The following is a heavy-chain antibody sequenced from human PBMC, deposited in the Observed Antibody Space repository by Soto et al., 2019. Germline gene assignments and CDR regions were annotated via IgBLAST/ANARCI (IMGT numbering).Heavy chain of an antibody. D-gene: IGHD3-3*01. Sequence: GGSLRLSCAASGFTFDDYGMSWVRQAPGKGLEWVSGINWNGGSTGYADSVKGRFTISRDNAKNSLYLQMNSLRAEDTALYHCARVPLNYDFWSGNFDYWGQGTLVTSPQ. J-gene: IGHJ4*02. CDR2: INWNGGST. V-gene: IGHV3-20*01. CDR3: ARVPLNYDFWSGNFDY. CDR1: GFTFDDYG.